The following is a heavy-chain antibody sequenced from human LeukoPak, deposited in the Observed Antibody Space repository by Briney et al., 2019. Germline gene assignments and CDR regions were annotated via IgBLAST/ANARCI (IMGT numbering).Heavy chain of an antibody. Sequence: PGGSLRLSCAASGFTFSSYAMSWVRQAPGKGLEWVSAISGSGGSTYYADSVKGRFTISRDNSKNTLYLQMNSLRAEDSAVYYCAREGGGGSYLESWGQGTLVTVSS. J-gene: IGHJ4*02. CDR1: GFTFSSYA. CDR3: AREGGGGSYLES. CDR2: ISGSGGST. V-gene: IGHV3-23*01. D-gene: IGHD1-26*01.